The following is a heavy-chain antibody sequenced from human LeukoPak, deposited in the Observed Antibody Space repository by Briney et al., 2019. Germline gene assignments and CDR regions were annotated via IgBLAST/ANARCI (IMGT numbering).Heavy chain of an antibody. CDR2: IYYSGST. J-gene: IGHJ4*02. D-gene: IGHD4-17*01. V-gene: IGHV4-31*03. CDR1: GGPISSGGYY. Sequence: SQTLSLTCTVSGGPISSGGYYWWWIRQHPGKGLEWIGYIYYSGSTYYNPSLKSRVTISVDTSKNQFSLKLSSVTAADTAVYYCARADGDYGYFVYWRQGTLVTVSS. CDR3: ARADGDYGYFVY.